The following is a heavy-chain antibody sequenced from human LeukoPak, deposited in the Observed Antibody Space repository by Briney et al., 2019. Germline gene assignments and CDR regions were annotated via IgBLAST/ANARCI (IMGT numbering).Heavy chain of an antibody. CDR1: GGSFSGYY. CDR3: AAAGLPQYYFDY. Sequence: PSETLSLTCAVYGGSFSGYYWSWIRQPPGKGLEWIGEINHSGSTNYNPSPKSRVTISVDTSKNQFSLKLSSVTAADTAVYYCAAAGLPQYYFDYWGQGTLVTVSS. J-gene: IGHJ4*02. V-gene: IGHV4-34*01. D-gene: IGHD6-25*01. CDR2: INHSGST.